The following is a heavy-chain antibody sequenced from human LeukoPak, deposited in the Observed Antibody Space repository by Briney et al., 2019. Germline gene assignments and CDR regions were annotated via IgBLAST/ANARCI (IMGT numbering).Heavy chain of an antibody. Sequence: PGGSLRFSCAASGFTFSNAWMSGVRQAPGKGLEWVGRIKSKIDGGTTDYAAPVKGRFTISRDDSKDTLYLQMNSLKTEDTAVYYCTIWVVRWFDPWGQGTLVTVSS. V-gene: IGHV3-15*01. J-gene: IGHJ5*02. CDR1: GFTFSNAW. D-gene: IGHD2-15*01. CDR3: TIWVVRWFDP. CDR2: IKSKIDGGTT.